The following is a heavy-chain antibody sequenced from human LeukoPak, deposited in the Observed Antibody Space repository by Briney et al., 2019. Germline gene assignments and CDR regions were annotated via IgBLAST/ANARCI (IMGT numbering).Heavy chain of an antibody. J-gene: IGHJ4*02. CDR3: ARVNRGSDY. Sequence: ASVKVSCKASGYTLTSYAMNWVRQASGQGLEWMGWINTNSGSPTYAQGFTGRFVFSLDTSVSTAYLQISSLKAEDTAVYYCARVNRGSDYWGQGTLVTVSS. CDR1: GYTLTSYA. V-gene: IGHV7-4-1*02. CDR2: INTNSGSP.